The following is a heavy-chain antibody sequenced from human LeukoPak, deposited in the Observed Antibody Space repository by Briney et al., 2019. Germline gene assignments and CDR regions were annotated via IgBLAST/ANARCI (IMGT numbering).Heavy chain of an antibody. D-gene: IGHD2-2*01. J-gene: IGHJ4*02. Sequence: GGSLRLSCAASGFTVSSNYMSWVRQAPGKGLEWVSVIYSGGSTYYADSVKGRFTISRDNSKNTLYLQMNSLRAEDTAVYYCARGYSSSWSIFEYWGQGTLVTVSS. CDR2: IYSGGST. V-gene: IGHV3-53*01. CDR3: ARGYSSSWSIFEY. CDR1: GFTVSSNY.